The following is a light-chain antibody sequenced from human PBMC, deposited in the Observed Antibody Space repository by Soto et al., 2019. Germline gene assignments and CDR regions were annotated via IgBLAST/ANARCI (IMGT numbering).Light chain of an antibody. CDR3: QQYGSYPWT. CDR2: KAS. V-gene: IGKV1-5*03. CDR1: QSISSW. Sequence: DKQLTQSLATLSASVEEKVTITCRASQSISSWLAWYQQKPGKAPKLLIYKASTLESGVPSNFSGSGSGTEFTLSISSLQPEDFATYYCQQYGSYPWTFGQGTKVDIK. J-gene: IGKJ1*01.